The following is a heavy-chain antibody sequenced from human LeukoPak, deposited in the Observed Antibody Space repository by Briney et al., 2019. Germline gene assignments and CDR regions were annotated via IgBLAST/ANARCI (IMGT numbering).Heavy chain of an antibody. CDR2: IWYDGSNK. Sequence: PGGSLRLSCAASGFTFSSYGMHWVRQAPGKGLEWVAVIWYDGSNKYYADSVKGRFTISRDNSKNTLYLQMNSLRAEDTAVCYCARVGGNYYYYYGMDVWGQGTTVTVSS. CDR1: GFTFSSYG. V-gene: IGHV3-33*01. D-gene: IGHD2-15*01. J-gene: IGHJ6*02. CDR3: ARVGGNYYYYYGMDV.